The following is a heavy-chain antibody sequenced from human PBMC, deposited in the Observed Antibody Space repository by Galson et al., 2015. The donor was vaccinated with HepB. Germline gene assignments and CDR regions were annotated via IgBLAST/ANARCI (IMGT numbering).Heavy chain of an antibody. CDR1: GFNFSNYA. CDR2: IGGSGEST. Sequence: SLRLSCAASGFNFSNYAMSWARQAPGKGLEWVSVIGGSGESTYYAASVRGRFAISRDNSKNTAYLQMSSLRVEDTALYYCAKGGLNYYDPSAYYSAGNYFDPWGQGTLVTVSS. CDR3: AKGGLNYYDPSAYYSAGNYFDP. D-gene: IGHD3-22*01. V-gene: IGHV3-23*01. J-gene: IGHJ5*02.